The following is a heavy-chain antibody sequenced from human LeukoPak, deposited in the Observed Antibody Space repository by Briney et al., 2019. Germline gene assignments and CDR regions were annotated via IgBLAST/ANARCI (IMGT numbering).Heavy chain of an antibody. V-gene: IGHV4-4*07. J-gene: IGHJ5*02. CDR2: VYVTGST. D-gene: IGHD6-19*01. Sequence: PSETLSLTCTVPGDSISSYYWSWIRQPAGKGLEWIGRVYVTGSTNLNPALQSRVTMSVDTSKNQFSLKLTSVPAADTAVYYCARDRQWLVDHWGQGTLVTVSP. CDR1: GDSISSYY. CDR3: ARDRQWLVDH.